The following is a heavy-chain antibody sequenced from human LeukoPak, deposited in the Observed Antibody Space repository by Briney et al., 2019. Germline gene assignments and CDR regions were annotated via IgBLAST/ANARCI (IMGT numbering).Heavy chain of an antibody. CDR1: GYSFTSYW. CDR3: ARLSGILLWFGELSY. CDR2: IYPGDSDT. D-gene: IGHD3-10*01. Sequence: GESLKISCKGSGYSFTSYWIGWVRQMPGKGLEWMGIIYPGDSDTRYSPSFQGQVTISADKSISTAYLQWSSLKASDTAMYYCARLSGILLWFGELSYWGQGTLVTVSS. J-gene: IGHJ4*02. V-gene: IGHV5-51*01.